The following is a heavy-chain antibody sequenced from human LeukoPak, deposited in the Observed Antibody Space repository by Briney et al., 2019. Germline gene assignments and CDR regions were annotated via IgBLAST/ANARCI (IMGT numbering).Heavy chain of an antibody. CDR2: INPSGGST. CDR3: ARDGEGTPDY. V-gene: IGHV1-46*01. D-gene: IGHD1-14*01. Sequence: GASVKVSCKASGYTFTSYYKHWVRQAPGQGLEWMGIINPSGGSTSYAQKFQGRVTMTRDTSTSTVYMELSSLRSGDTAVYYCARDGEGTPDYWGQGTLVTVSS. CDR1: GYTFTSYY. J-gene: IGHJ4*02.